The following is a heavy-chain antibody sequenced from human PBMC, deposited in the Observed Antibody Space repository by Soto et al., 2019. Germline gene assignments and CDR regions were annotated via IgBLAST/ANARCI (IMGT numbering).Heavy chain of an antibody. Sequence: EMQLVDSGGDLVQPGGSLRLSCAASGFTFSTHWMSWVRQAPGKGLEWVANIKEDGSETYYADSVRGRFTISRDNAKNSLYLQMNGLRVEDTALYYCAKDVRWGQGTLVTVSS. J-gene: IGHJ4*02. V-gene: IGHV3-7*05. CDR2: IKEDGSET. CDR3: AKDVR. CDR1: GFTFSTHW.